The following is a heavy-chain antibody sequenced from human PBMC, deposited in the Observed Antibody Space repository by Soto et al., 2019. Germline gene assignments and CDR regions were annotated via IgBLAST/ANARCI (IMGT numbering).Heavy chain of an antibody. J-gene: IGHJ6*02. CDR2: IILIFGTA. CDR1: GGTFSSYA. Sequence: QVQLVQYGAEVKKPGSSVKVSCKASGGTFSSYAISWVRQAPGQGHEWMGGIILIFGTADYAQKVQGRVTITADESTSTAYVELSILRSEDTAVYYCAKNTENYYDGMDVWGQGTTVTVSS. V-gene: IGHV1-69*12. CDR3: AKNTENYYDGMDV.